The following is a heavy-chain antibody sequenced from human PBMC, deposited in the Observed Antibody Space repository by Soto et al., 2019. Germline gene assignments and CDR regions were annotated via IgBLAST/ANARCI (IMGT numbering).Heavy chain of an antibody. Sequence: PGESLKISCRTSGYTFSNHWVAWVRQMPGKGLEWMGIIYPGDSDTRYSPSFQGQVTISADKSISTAYLQWSSLKASDTAMYYCARRNCISTSCYSGMDVWGQGTTVTVSS. CDR1: GYTFSNHW. CDR2: IYPGDSDT. D-gene: IGHD2-2*01. CDR3: ARRNCISTSCYSGMDV. J-gene: IGHJ6*02. V-gene: IGHV5-51*01.